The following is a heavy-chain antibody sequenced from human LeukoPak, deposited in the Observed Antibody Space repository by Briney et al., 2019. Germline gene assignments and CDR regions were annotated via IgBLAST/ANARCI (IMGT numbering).Heavy chain of an antibody. CDR1: GGSISSSSYY. D-gene: IGHD6-19*01. CDR3: ASQISGWPFDY. Sequence: SETLPLTCTVSGGSISSSSYYWGWIRQPPGKGLEWIGSIYYSGSTYYNPSLKSRVTISVDTSKNQFSLKLSSVTAADTAVYYCASQISGWPFDYWGQGTLVTVSS. CDR2: IYYSGST. J-gene: IGHJ4*02. V-gene: IGHV4-39*01.